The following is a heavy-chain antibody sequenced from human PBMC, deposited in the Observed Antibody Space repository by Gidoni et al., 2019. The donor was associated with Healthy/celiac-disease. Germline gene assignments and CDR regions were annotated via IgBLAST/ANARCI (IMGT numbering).Heavy chain of an antibody. CDR2: ISYSGST. D-gene: IGHD5-18*01. V-gene: IGHV4-39*01. CDR1: GDSTSNNNYY. J-gene: IGHJ6*02. CDR3: ARHNRRLSYGYYYYYGMDV. Sequence: QLQLQESGPGLVKPSETLSVTCTVSGDSTSNNNYYWGWIRQPPGKGLDWIGSISYSGSTFYHPSLKSRVTISGDTSKNQVSRKLSSVTAADTAVYYCARHNRRLSYGYYYYYGMDVWGQGTTVTVSS.